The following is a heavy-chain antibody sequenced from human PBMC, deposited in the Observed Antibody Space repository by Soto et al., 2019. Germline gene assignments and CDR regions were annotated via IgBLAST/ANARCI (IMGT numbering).Heavy chain of an antibody. J-gene: IGHJ2*01. CDR3: ASDGRGWYFENWYFEL. D-gene: IGHD6-19*01. CDR1: GFTFSSYA. V-gene: IGHV3-64*01. Sequence: EVQLVESGGGLVQPGGSLRLSCAASGFTFSSYAMHWVRQAPGKGLEYVSAISSNGGSTYYAKSVKGRFTISRDNSKNTLYLQMGSLRAEDMAVFYCASDGRGWYFENWYFELLGRGTLVTVSS. CDR2: ISSNGGST.